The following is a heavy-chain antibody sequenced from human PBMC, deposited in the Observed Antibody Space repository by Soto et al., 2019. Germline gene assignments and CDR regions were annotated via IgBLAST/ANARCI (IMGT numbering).Heavy chain of an antibody. Sequence: SVKVSCKASGGPYSKYSISWVRQAPGQGLEWMGRIIPIFDITNYAQKFQGRVTITADKSTSTVYMDLSSLRSEDTAVYYCARSLRGDYDDSDGLDNWGQETLVTVSS. CDR2: IIPIFDIT. CDR3: ARSLRGDYDDSDGLDN. V-gene: IGHV1-69*02. CDR1: GGPYSKYS. D-gene: IGHD3-22*01. J-gene: IGHJ4*02.